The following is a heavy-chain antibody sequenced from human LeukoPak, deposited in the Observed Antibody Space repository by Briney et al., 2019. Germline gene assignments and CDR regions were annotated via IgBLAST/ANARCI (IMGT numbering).Heavy chain of an antibody. V-gene: IGHV1-24*01. CDR1: GYTLTELS. Sequence: ASVNVSCKVSGYTLTELSMHWVRQAPGKGLEWMGGFDPEDGETIYAQKFQGRVTMTEDTSTDTAYMELSSLRSEDTAVYYCATGVGSGSYDFDYWGQGTLVTVSS. D-gene: IGHD1-26*01. J-gene: IGHJ4*02. CDR2: FDPEDGET. CDR3: ATGVGSGSYDFDY.